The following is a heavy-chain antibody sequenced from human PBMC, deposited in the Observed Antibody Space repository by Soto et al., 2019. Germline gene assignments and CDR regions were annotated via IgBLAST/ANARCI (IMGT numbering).Heavy chain of an antibody. D-gene: IGHD4-4*01. Sequence: SETLSLTCTVSGGSISSGGYYWGWIRHHPGKGLEWIGYIYYSGSTYYNPSLKSRVTISVDTSKNQFSLKLSSVTAADTAVYYCARAPYSNYGFVFDYWGQGTLVTVSS. CDR2: IYYSGST. V-gene: IGHV4-31*03. J-gene: IGHJ4*02. CDR3: ARAPYSNYGFVFDY. CDR1: GGSISSGGYY.